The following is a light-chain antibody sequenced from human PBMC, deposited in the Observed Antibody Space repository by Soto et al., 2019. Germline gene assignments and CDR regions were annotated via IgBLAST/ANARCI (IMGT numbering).Light chain of an antibody. CDR3: AAWDDRLNGVV. Sequence: QSVLTQPPSASGTPGQTIAISCSGGSSNIGSHTVNWYQQLPGRAPRLLLYSNTQRPSGVPDRFSGTKSGTSASLAISGLQSEYEGDYYCAAWDDRLNGVVFGGGTKLTVL. CDR1: SSNIGSHT. J-gene: IGLJ2*01. V-gene: IGLV1-44*01. CDR2: SNT.